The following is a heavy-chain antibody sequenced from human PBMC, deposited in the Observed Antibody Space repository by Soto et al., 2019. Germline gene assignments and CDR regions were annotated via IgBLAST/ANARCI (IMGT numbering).Heavy chain of an antibody. D-gene: IGHD1-1*01. CDR3: AREGRMGTFDY. Sequence: PSETLSLTCTVSGGSVSGGSYFWSWVRQPPGKGLEWIGYFYYSGSTKYSPSLKSRVTILEDTSKNQFSLKLNSVTAADTAVYYCAREGRMGTFDYWGQGAPVTVSS. CDR1: GGSVSGGSYF. J-gene: IGHJ4*02. CDR2: FYYSGST. V-gene: IGHV4-61*01.